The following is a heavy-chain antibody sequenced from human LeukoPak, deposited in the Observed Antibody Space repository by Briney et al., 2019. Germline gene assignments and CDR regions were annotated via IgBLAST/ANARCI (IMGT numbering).Heavy chain of an antibody. D-gene: IGHD6-25*01. V-gene: IGHV4-39*07. J-gene: IGHJ6*03. CDR3: ARLADYYYYMDV. CDR1: GGSISSRSHY. CDR2: IYHSGST. Sequence: PPETLSLTCTVSGGSISSRSHYWGWIRQPPGKGLEWIGSIYHSGSTYYNPSLKSRVTISVDTSKKQFSLRLNSVTAADTAEYYCARLADYYYYMDVWGKGTTVTVSS.